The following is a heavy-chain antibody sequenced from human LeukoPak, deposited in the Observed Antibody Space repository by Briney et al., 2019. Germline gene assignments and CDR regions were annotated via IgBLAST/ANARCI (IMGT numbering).Heavy chain of an antibody. CDR3: ARISSEYCSGGSCYNGMDV. V-gene: IGHV1-18*01. CDR1: GYTFTSYG. J-gene: IGHJ6*02. CDR2: ISAYNGNT. Sequence: GASVKVSCKASGYTFTSYGISWVRQAPGQGREWMGWISAYNGNTNYAQKLQGRVTVTTDTSTSTAYMELRSLRSDDTAVYYCARISSEYCSGGSCYNGMDVWGQGTTVTVSS. D-gene: IGHD2-15*01.